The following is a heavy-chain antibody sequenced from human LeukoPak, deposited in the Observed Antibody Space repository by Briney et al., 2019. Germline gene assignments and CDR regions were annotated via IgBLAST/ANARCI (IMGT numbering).Heavy chain of an antibody. CDR3: AILAVASDFDY. Sequence: GGSLRLSCAVSGFPFSVYEMNWVRQAPGKGLEWVSNIGSSGTTIYYADSVRGRFSISRDNAKSSLYLQMNSLRAEDTAVYYCAILAVASDFDYWGQGALVTVSS. D-gene: IGHD6-19*01. V-gene: IGHV3-48*03. CDR2: IGSSGTTI. J-gene: IGHJ4*02. CDR1: GFPFSVYE.